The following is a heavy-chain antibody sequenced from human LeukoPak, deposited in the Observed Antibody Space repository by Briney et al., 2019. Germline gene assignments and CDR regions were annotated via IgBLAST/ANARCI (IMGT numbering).Heavy chain of an antibody. CDR3: AIEESSSQYYDFWSGYYP. D-gene: IGHD3-3*01. V-gene: IGHV1-69*05. CDR2: IIPIFGTA. CDR1: GGTFSSCA. Sequence: GASVKVSCKASGGTFSSCAISWVRQAPGQGLEWMGGIIPIFGTANYAQKFQGRVTITTDESTSTAYMELSSLRSEDTAVYYCAIEESSSQYYDFWSGYYPWGQGTLVTVSS. J-gene: IGHJ5*02.